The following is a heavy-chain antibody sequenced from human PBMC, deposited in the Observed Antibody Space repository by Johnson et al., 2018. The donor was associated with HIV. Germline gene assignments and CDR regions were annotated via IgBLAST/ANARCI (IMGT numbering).Heavy chain of an antibody. V-gene: IGHV3-30*04. CDR1: GFTFSTYP. CDR3: AREYSRSSDAFDI. Sequence: VQLVESGGGVVQPGRSLRLSCAASGFTFSTYPMHLVRQAPGKGLEWVAVISYDGSNKYYADSVKGRFTISRDNSKNTLYLQMNSLRAEDTAVYYCAREYSRSSDAFDIWGQGTMVTVSS. D-gene: IGHD6-6*01. J-gene: IGHJ3*02. CDR2: ISYDGSNK.